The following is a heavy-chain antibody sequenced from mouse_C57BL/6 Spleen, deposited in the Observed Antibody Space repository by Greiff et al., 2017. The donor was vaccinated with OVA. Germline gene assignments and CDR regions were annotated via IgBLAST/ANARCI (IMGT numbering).Heavy chain of an antibody. CDR1: GFSLTSYG. CDR3: AKNWDTWFAY. CDR2: IWRGGST. V-gene: IGHV2-5*01. D-gene: IGHD4-1*01. Sequence: VMLVESGPGLVQPSQSLSITCTVSGFSLTSYGVHWVRQSPGKGLEWLGVIWRGGSTDYNAAFMSRLSITKDTSKSQVFFTINSLQADDSAIYYCAKNWDTWFAYWGQGTLVTVSA. J-gene: IGHJ3*01.